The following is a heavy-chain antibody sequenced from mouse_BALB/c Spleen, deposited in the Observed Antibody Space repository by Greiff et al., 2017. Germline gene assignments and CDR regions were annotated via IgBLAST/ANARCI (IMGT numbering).Heavy chain of an antibody. CDR1: GFSLTSYG. Sequence: VKVVESGPGLVAPSQSLSITCTVSGFSLTSYGVSWVRQPPGKGLEWLGVIWGDGSTNYHSALISRLSISKDNSKSQVFLKLNSLQTDDTATYYCAKGATVLYYYAMDYWGQGTSVTVSS. CDR2: IWGDGST. V-gene: IGHV2-3*01. J-gene: IGHJ4*01. CDR3: AKGATVLYYYAMDY. D-gene: IGHD1-1*01.